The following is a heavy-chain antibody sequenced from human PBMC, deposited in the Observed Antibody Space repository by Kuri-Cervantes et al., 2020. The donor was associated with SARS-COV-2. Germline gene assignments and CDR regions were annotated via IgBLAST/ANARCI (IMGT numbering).Heavy chain of an antibody. Sequence: SETLSLTCNVPGGSISSNSWTWIRKPAGKGLEWIRRIYTSGSTNYNPSRKCRVTMSVDTSKNQFCLKLSSVTAADTAVYYWARATYYDILTGYSPLGFDPWGQGTLVTVSS. CDR3: ARATYYDILTGYSPLGFDP. J-gene: IGHJ5*02. CDR2: IYTSGST. D-gene: IGHD3-9*01. V-gene: IGHV4-4*07. CDR1: GGSISSNS.